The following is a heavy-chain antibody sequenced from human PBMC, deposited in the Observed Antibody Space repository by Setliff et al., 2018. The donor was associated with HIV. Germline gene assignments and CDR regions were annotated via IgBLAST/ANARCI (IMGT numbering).Heavy chain of an antibody. CDR2: IYYSGST. CDR3: ARSRTSSGYYGVTGYGMDV. D-gene: IGHD3-22*01. J-gene: IGHJ6*02. Sequence: LSLTCTVSGGSLSSDYWSWIRQPPGKGLEWIGYIYYSGSTNYNPSLKSRVTISVATSKNQFSLKLNSVTTADTAVYYCARSRTSSGYYGVTGYGMDVWGQGTTVTVSS. V-gene: IGHV4-59*01. CDR1: GGSLSSDY.